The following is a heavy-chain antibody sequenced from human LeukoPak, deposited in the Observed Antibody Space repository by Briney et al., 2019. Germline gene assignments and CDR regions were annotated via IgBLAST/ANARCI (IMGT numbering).Heavy chain of an antibody. CDR2: VGSKVDNYET. D-gene: IGHD3/OR15-3a*01. V-gene: IGHV3-73*01. J-gene: IGHJ6*02. CDR3: SNGHYGLDV. CDR1: GFTFSGAS. Sequence: GGSLRLSCAASGFTFSGASLNWVRQASGEGVEWVGRVGSKVDNYETPYAESVKGRFIISREDSKNTAYLQMNSLKANDTAVYYCSNGHYGLDVWGPGTTVTVSS.